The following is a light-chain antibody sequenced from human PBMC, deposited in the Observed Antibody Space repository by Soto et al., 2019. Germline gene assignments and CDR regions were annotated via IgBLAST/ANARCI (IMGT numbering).Light chain of an antibody. CDR2: TAS. V-gene: IGKV1-39*01. CDR1: QSIRNY. Sequence: DIQMTQSPSSLSASVGDRVTITCRASQSIRNYLNWYQQKPGKAPKVLIYTASSLQSGAPSRFSGSGSGTDFTLSIGRLQPEDFATYYCQQTYSTPRITFGQGTRLEIK. J-gene: IGKJ5*01. CDR3: QQTYSTPRIT.